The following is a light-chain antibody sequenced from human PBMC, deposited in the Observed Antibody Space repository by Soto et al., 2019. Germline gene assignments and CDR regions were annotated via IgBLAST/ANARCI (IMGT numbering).Light chain of an antibody. CDR3: QRYGNSPIT. Sequence: ELVLTQSPGTLSLSPGERATLSCRASQSVSSNYLAWYQQKPGQAPRLLIYDASSRPTGIPDRFSGSGSGTDFTLNISRLEPEDFEVYYCQRYGNSPITFGQGTRLEIK. CDR2: DAS. V-gene: IGKV3-20*01. CDR1: QSVSSNY. J-gene: IGKJ5*01.